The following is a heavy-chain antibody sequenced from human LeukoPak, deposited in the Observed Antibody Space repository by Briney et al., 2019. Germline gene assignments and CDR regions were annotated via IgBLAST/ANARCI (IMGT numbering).Heavy chain of an antibody. D-gene: IGHD6-19*01. V-gene: IGHV3-66*01. J-gene: IGHJ4*02. CDR2: IYSGGST. CDR3: ARAGYTSGWYRN. CDR1: GFTVSSNY. Sequence: PGGSLRLSCAASGFTVSSNYMSWVRQAPGKGLEWVSVIYSGGSTFYADSVQGRFTISRDNSNNTLFLQMNRLRVEDTAVYYCARAGYTSGWYRNWGQGTLVTVSS.